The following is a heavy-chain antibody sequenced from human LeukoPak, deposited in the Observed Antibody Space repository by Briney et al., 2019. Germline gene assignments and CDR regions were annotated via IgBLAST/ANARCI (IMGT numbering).Heavy chain of an antibody. CDR1: GDSVSSNSAA. CDR2: TYYRSKWYN. Sequence: SQTLSLTCAISGDSVSSNSAAWNWIRQSPSRGLEWLGRTYYRSKWYNDYAVSVKSRITINPDTSKNQFSLQLNSVTPEDTAVYYCARVRYCNSTSCYWYFDLWGRGTLVTVSS. CDR3: ARVRYCNSTSCYWYFDL. V-gene: IGHV6-1*01. J-gene: IGHJ2*01. D-gene: IGHD2-2*01.